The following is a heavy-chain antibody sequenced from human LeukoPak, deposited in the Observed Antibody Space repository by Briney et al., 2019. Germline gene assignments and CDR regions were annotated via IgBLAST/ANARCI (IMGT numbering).Heavy chain of an antibody. V-gene: IGHV3-9*01. CDR2: ISWNSGSI. Sequence: SLRLSCAASGFTFDDYAMHWVRQAPGKGLEWVSGISWNSGSIGYADSVKGRFTISRDNAKNSLYLQMNSLRAEDTALYYCAKDIGMDYYDSSGYSNYFDYWGLGTLVTVSS. D-gene: IGHD3-22*01. J-gene: IGHJ4*02. CDR1: GFTFDDYA. CDR3: AKDIGMDYYDSSGYSNYFDY.